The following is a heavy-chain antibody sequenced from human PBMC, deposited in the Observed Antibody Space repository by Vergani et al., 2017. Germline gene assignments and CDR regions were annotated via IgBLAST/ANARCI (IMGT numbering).Heavy chain of an antibody. CDR2: VYWNDDE. Sequence: QITLRESGPTLVKPTQTLTLTCTFSGFSLTTGGEGVGWIRQPPGRALEWLAFVYWNDDERYSPSLKSRVTITKDTSQNEVILTMATMDPVDTATYYCVHRLGYFDWDGALDVWVPGTMVTVSS. CDR1: GFSLTTGGEG. V-gene: IGHV2-5*01. D-gene: IGHD3-9*01. J-gene: IGHJ3*01. CDR3: VHRLGYFDWDGALDV.